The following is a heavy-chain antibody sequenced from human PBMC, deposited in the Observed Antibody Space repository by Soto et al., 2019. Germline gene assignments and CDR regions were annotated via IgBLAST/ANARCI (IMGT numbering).Heavy chain of an antibody. J-gene: IGHJ6*03. CDR3: ARGLRTPYDFWSGYHKYYYYYYYMDV. CDR1: GYTFTIYD. CDR2: MNPNSGNT. V-gene: IGHV1-8*01. Sequence: ASVKVSCKASGYTFTIYDINWVRQATGQGLEWMGWMNPNSGNTGYAQKFQGRVTMTRNTSISTAYMELSSLRSEDTAVYYCARGLRTPYDFWSGYHKYYYYYYYMDVWGKGTTVTVSS. D-gene: IGHD3-3*01.